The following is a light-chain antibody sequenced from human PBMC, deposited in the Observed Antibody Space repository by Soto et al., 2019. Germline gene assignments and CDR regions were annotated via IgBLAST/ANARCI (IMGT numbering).Light chain of an antibody. V-gene: IGLV2-23*01. J-gene: IGLJ1*01. CDR2: EGS. CDR3: CSYARSRTYV. CDR1: SGDVGSYNL. Sequence: QSALTQPASVSGSPGQSITISCTGTSGDVGSYNLVSWYQQHPGKAPKLMIYEGSKRPSGVSNRFSGSKSGSTASLTISGLQAEDEADYYCCSYARSRTYVFGSGTKVTVL.